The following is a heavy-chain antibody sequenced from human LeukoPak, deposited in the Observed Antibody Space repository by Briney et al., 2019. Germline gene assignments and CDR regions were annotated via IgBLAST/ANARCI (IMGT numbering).Heavy chain of an antibody. CDR2: IDPSGGST. D-gene: IGHD3-22*01. Sequence: GASVKVSCKASGYTFTAYYMHWVRQAPGQGLEWMGVIDPSGGSTSYAQRFQDSVTMTSDTSTSTVYMELSSLRSEDTAVYYCARGDGDSDSNGVLMGWFDPWGQGTLVTVSS. CDR1: GYTFTAYY. CDR3: ARGDGDSDSNGVLMGWFDP. V-gene: IGHV1-46*01. J-gene: IGHJ5*02.